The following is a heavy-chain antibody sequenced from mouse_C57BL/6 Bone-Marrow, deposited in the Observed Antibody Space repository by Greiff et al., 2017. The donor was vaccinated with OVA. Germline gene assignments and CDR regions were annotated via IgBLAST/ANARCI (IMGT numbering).Heavy chain of an antibody. D-gene: IGHD2-5*01. CDR1: GYAFRSYW. J-gene: IGHJ2*01. Sequence: VQLQQSGAELVKPGASVKISCKASGYAFRSYWMNWVKQRPGKGLEWIGQIYPGDGDTNYNGKFKGKATLTADKSSSTAYMQLSSLTSEDSAVYFCARADYSNYGDYCGQGTTLTVSS. CDR2: IYPGDGDT. V-gene: IGHV1-80*01. CDR3: ARADYSNYGDY.